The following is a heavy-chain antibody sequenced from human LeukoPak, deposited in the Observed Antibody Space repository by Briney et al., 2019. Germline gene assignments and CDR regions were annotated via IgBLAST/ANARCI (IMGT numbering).Heavy chain of an antibody. D-gene: IGHD3-10*01. CDR2: ISYDGSNK. Sequence: GGSLRLSCAASGFMFSNYGIQWVRQAPGKGVEWGAVISYDGSNKYYADSVKGRFTISRDNSKNTLYLQMNSLRAEDTAVYYCAKDLRRRYYFGSGSRDGTFDIWGQGTMVTV. V-gene: IGHV3-30*18. CDR1: GFMFSNYG. CDR3: AKDLRRRYYFGSGSRDGTFDI. J-gene: IGHJ3*02.